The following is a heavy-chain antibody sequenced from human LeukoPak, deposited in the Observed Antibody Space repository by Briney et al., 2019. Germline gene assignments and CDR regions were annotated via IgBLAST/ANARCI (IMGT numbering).Heavy chain of an antibody. CDR1: GGSISSYY. CDR3: ARSEYYYDSSGFVLAPFDY. Sequence: SETLSLTCTVSGGSISSYYWSWIRQPPGKGLEWIGYIYYSGSTNYNPSLKSRVTISVDTSKNQFSLKLSSVTAADTAMYYCARSEYYYDSSGFVLAPFDYWGQGTLVTVSS. V-gene: IGHV4-59*01. D-gene: IGHD3-22*01. J-gene: IGHJ4*02. CDR2: IYYSGST.